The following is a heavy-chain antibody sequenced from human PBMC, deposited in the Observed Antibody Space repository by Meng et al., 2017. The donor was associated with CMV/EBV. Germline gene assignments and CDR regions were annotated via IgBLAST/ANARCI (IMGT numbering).Heavy chain of an antibody. J-gene: IGHJ3*02. CDR2: ISGSGGIT. D-gene: IGHD2-2*01. CDR1: GFTFSNYA. Sequence: GGSLRLSCAASGFTFSNYAMNWVRQAPGKGLEWVSVISGSGGITYYADSVKGRFTISRDNSKNTLYLQMDSLRAEDTAVYYCASSGPSSMRDIVVVPAAKRGAFDIWGQGTMVTVSS. CDR3: ASSGPSSMRDIVVVPAAKRGAFDI. V-gene: IGHV3-23*01.